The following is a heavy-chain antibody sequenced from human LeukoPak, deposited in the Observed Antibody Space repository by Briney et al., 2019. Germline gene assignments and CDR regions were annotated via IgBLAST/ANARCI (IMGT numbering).Heavy chain of an antibody. D-gene: IGHD4-17*01. J-gene: IGHJ5*02. CDR2: IYYSGST. V-gene: IGHV4-39*07. CDR3: ASPGPFTHDYGDP. CDR1: GGSISSSSYY. Sequence: SETLSLTCTVSGGSISSSSYYWGWIRQPPGKGLEWIGSIYYSGSTYYNPSLKSRVTISVDTSKNQFSLKLSSVTAADTAVYYCASPGPFTHDYGDPWGQGTLVTVSS.